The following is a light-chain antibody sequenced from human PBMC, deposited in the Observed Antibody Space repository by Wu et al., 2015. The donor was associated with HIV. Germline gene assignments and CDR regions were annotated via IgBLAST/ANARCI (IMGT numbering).Light chain of an antibody. Sequence: EIVLTQSPGTLSLSPGERTTLSCRASQSVSSSYLAWYQQKPGQAPRLLIYDASSRATGIPDRFSGSGSGTDFTLTISRLEPEDFAVYYCQQYGSSPRTFGPGTKVDIE. J-gene: IGKJ3*01. CDR1: QSVSSSY. CDR2: DAS. CDR3: QQYGSSPRT. V-gene: IGKV3-20*01.